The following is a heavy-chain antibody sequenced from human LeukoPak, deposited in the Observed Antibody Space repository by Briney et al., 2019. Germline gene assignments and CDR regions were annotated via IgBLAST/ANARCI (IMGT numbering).Heavy chain of an antibody. V-gene: IGHV3-30*07. CDR1: GFTFSSYA. D-gene: IGHD3-22*01. J-gene: IGHJ4*02. CDR3: ARDFQPYYYDSSGFIPYFDY. Sequence: PGGSLRLSCAASGFTFSSYAMHWVRQAPGKGLEWVAVISYDGSNKYYADSVKGRFTISRDNSKNTLYLQMNSLRAEDTAVYYCARDFQPYYYDSSGFIPYFDYWGQGTLVTVSS. CDR2: ISYDGSNK.